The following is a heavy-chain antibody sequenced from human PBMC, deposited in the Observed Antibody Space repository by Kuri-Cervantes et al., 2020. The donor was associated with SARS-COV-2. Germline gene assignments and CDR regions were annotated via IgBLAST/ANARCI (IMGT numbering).Heavy chain of an antibody. Sequence: SVKVSCKASGGNFSCEVVSWVRQAPGQGLEWMGGFIPMSGTSNYAQKFQGRLTISADEYTNTAYMELSGLRSEDTAVYYCARAVGNFDFWGQGTLVTVSS. CDR3: ARAVGNFDF. V-gene: IGHV1-69*13. CDR1: GGNFSCEV. D-gene: IGHD1-14*01. J-gene: IGHJ4*02. CDR2: FIPMSGTS.